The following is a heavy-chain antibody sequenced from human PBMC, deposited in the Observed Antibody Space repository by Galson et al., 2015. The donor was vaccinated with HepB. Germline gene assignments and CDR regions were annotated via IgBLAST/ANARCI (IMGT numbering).Heavy chain of an antibody. D-gene: IGHD3-16*01. V-gene: IGHV1-18*01. Sequence: QSGAEVKRPGASVKVSCKASGYSFTQYGITWVGQAPGQGLEWMGWISGYNGNTNYAQNLQSRVTMTTDTSPTTVYMELRSLRSDDTAVYYCARARYDTSAPDHWGQGTLVTVSS. CDR1: GYSFTQYG. J-gene: IGHJ5*02. CDR3: ARARYDTSAPDH. CDR2: ISGYNGNT.